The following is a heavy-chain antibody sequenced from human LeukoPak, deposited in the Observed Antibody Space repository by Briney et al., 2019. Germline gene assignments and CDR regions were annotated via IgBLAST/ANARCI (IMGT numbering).Heavy chain of an antibody. Sequence: PGESLKISCTASGYRFTSYWIGWVRQMPGKGLECMGIIHPGDSETRYSPSFQGQVTTSADKSISTAYLQWSGLKASDTAMYYCARRLGATQPYFDFWGQGALVTVSS. D-gene: IGHD1-26*01. J-gene: IGHJ4*02. CDR2: IHPGDSET. V-gene: IGHV5-51*01. CDR3: ARRLGATQPYFDF. CDR1: GYRFTSYW.